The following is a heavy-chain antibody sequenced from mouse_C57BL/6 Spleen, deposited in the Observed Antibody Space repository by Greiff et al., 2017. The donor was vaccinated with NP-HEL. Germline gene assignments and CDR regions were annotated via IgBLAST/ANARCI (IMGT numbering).Heavy chain of an antibody. CDR2: IDPENGDT. V-gene: IGHV14-4*01. CDR1: GFNIKDDY. D-gene: IGHD1-1*01. Sequence: VQLQQSGAELVRPGASVKLSCTASGFNIKDDYMHWVKQRPEQGLEWIGWIDPENGDTEYASKFQGKATITADTSSNTAYLQLSSLTSEDTAVYYCTTVVERAWFAYWGQGTLVTVSA. CDR3: TTVVERAWFAY. J-gene: IGHJ3*01.